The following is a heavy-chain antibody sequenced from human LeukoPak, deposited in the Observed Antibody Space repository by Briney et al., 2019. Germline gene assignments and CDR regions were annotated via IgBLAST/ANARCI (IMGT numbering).Heavy chain of an antibody. V-gene: IGHV1-46*01. CDR2: ISPSGGST. CDR1: GYTFTSNY. D-gene: IGHD3-22*01. CDR3: ARYYYDSSGIFDY. Sequence: ASVKVSCKAFGYTFTSNYMHWVRQAPGQGPEWMGVISPSGGSTNYAQKFQGRVTITADESTSTAYMELSSLRSEDTAVYYCARYYYDSSGIFDYWGQGTLVTVSS. J-gene: IGHJ4*02.